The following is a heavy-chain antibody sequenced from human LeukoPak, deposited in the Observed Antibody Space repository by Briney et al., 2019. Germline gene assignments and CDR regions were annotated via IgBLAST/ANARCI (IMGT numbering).Heavy chain of an antibody. Sequence: PGGSLRLSCAASGFTVSSNYMSWVRQAPGKGLEWVSVIYSGGSTYYADSVKGRFTISRDNSKNTLHLQMNSLRAEDTAVYYCASPGRYYYGSGSYYTFDYWGQGTLVTVSS. CDR2: IYSGGST. CDR3: ASPGRYYYGSGSYYTFDY. V-gene: IGHV3-53*01. CDR1: GFTVSSNY. J-gene: IGHJ4*02. D-gene: IGHD3-10*01.